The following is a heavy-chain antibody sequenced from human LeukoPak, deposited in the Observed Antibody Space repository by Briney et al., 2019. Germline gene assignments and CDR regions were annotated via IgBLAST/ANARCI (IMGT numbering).Heavy chain of an antibody. CDR3: ARDLRGRDFDWLLHHTYYYYYMDV. V-gene: IGHV3-21*01. CDR2: ISSSSSYI. J-gene: IGHJ6*03. CDR1: GFTFSSYS. D-gene: IGHD3-9*01. Sequence: GGSLRLSCAASGFTFSSYSMNWVRQAPGKGLEWVSSISSSSSYIYYADSVKGRFTISRDNAKNSLYLQMNSLRAEDTAVYYCARDLRGRDFDWLLHHTYYYYYMDVWGKGTTVTVSS.